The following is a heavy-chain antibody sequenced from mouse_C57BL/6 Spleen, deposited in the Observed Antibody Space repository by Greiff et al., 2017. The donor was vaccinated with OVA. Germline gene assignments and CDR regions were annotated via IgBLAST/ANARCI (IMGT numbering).Heavy chain of an antibody. CDR3: ASGGYGTPFAY. Sequence: EVQLVESGPGLVKPSQSLSLTCSVTGYSITSGYYWNWIRQFPGNQLEWMGYISYDGSNNYNPSLKNRISIPRDTSTNQFFLKWNSVTTEDTATYYCASGGYGTPFAYWGQGTLVTVSA. V-gene: IGHV3-6*01. CDR1: GYSITSGYY. J-gene: IGHJ3*01. D-gene: IGHD2-2*01. CDR2: ISYDGSN.